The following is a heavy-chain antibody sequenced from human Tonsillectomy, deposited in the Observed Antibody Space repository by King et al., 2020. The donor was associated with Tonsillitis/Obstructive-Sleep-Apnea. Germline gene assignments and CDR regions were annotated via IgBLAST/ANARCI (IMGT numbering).Heavy chain of an antibody. V-gene: IGHV4-31*03. J-gene: IGHJ6*02. Sequence: VQLQESGPGLVKPSQTLSLTCTVSGGSISSGGYYWSWIRQHPGKGLEWIGYIYFSGSTYYIPSLKSRITISVDTSKNQFSLKLSSVTAADTAVYYCARGHYYYGMDVWGQGTTVTVSS. CDR2: IYFSGST. CDR1: GGSISSGGYY. CDR3: ARGHYYYGMDV.